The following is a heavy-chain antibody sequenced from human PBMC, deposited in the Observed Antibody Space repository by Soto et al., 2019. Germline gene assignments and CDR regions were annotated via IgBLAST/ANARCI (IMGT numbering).Heavy chain of an antibody. CDR1: GGSISSSSYY. Sequence: QLRLQESGPGLVKPSETLSLTCTVSGGSISSSSYYWGWIRQPPGKGLEWIGSIYYSGSTYYNPSLKSRVTISVDPSKHQFSLKLTSVTAADTAVYYCARPSSGSPLAMDVWGQGTTVTVSS. V-gene: IGHV4-39*01. J-gene: IGHJ6*02. CDR3: ARPSSGSPLAMDV. D-gene: IGHD6-19*01. CDR2: IYYSGST.